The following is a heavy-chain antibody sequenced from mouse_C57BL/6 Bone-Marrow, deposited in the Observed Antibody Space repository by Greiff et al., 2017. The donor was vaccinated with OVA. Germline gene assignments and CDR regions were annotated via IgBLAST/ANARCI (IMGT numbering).Heavy chain of an antibody. CDR3: AIYGNYEESYFDY. CDR2: IYPGGGYT. Sequence: QVQLKQSGAELVRPGTSVKMSCKASGYTFTNYWIGWAKQRPGHGLEWIGDIYPGGGYTNYNEKFKGKATLTADKSSSTAYMQFSSLTSEDSAIYYCAIYGNYEESYFDYWGQGTTLTGSS. J-gene: IGHJ2*01. V-gene: IGHV1-63*01. CDR1: GYTFTNYW. D-gene: IGHD2-1*01.